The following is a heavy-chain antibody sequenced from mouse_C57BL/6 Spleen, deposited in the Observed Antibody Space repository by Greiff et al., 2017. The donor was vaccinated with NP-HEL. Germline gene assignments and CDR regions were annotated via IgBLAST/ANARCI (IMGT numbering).Heavy chain of an antibody. J-gene: IGHJ1*03. CDR1: GYTFTSYW. CDR2: IDPSDSYT. CDR3: ARALTNWDWYFDV. V-gene: IGHV1-50*01. D-gene: IGHD4-1*02. Sequence: QVQLQQSGAELVKPGASVKLSCKASGYTFTSYWMQWVKQRPGQGLEWIGEIDPSDSYTNYNQKFKGKATLTVDTSSSTAYMQLSSLTSEDSVVYYCARALTNWDWYFDVWGTGTTVTVSS.